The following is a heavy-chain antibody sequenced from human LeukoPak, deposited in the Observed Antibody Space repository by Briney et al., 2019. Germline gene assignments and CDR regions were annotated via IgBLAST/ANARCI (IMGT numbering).Heavy chain of an antibody. CDR1: GGSISSGDYY. V-gene: IGHV4-30-4*01. CDR3: ARVWRLATTGIQKGWFDP. J-gene: IGHJ5*02. D-gene: IGHD1-1*01. Sequence: PSETLSLTCTVSGGSISSGDYYWSWIRQPPGKGLEWIAYIFCTGSTYYNPSLKSRVNISVDTSKNQFSLKLSSVTAADTAVYYCARVWRLATTGIQKGWFDPWGQGILVTVSS. CDR2: IFCTGST.